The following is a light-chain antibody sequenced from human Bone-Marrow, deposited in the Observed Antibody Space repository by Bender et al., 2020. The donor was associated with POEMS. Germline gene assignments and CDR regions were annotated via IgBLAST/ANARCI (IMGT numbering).Light chain of an antibody. CDR1: SSDVGGYNY. V-gene: IGLV2-11*01. CDR2: DVS. J-gene: IGLJ2*01. CDR3: SSYTFSTTVV. Sequence: QSALTQPRSVSGSPGQSVTISCTGTSSDVGGYNYVSWYQQHPGKAPKLMIYDVSNRPSGVSTRFSGSKAGNTASLTISGLQAEDEADYYCSSYTFSTTVVFGGGTKLTVL.